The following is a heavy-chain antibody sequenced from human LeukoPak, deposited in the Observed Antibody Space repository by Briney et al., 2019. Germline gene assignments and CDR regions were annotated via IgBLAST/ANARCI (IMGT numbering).Heavy chain of an antibody. V-gene: IGHV4-59*01. CDR1: SGSISSYY. CDR2: IYYSGSA. CDR3: ARSWERAVAAIGY. Sequence: SETLSLTCTVSSGSISSYYWYWIRQSPGKGLEWIGYIYYSGSANYNPSLKSRVTISGDTSNSQFSLKLSSVTAADTAVYYCARSWERAVAAIGYWGQGTLVTVSS. J-gene: IGHJ4*02. D-gene: IGHD6-19*01.